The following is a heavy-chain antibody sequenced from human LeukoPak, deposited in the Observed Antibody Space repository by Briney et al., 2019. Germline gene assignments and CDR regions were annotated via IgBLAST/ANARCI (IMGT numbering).Heavy chain of an antibody. J-gene: IGHJ5*02. CDR2: INHSGST. D-gene: IGHD4-17*01. CDR3: ARADYGNNWFDP. CDR1: GGSFSGYY. Sequence: SETLSLTCAVYGGSFSGYYWSWIRQPPGKGLEWIGEINHSGSTNYNPSLKSRVTISVDTSKNQFSPKLSSVTAADTAVYYCARADYGNNWFDPWGQGTLVTVSS. V-gene: IGHV4-34*01.